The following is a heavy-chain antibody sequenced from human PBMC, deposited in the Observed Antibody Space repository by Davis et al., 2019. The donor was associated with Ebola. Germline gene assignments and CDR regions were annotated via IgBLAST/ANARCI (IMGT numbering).Heavy chain of an antibody. J-gene: IGHJ4*02. CDR1: GFTFSSYG. Sequence: GESLKISCEGSGFTFSSYGMHWVRQAPGKGLEWVASMSYDGSSKYYADSVKGRFTISRDDSKNTLYLQMNSMRVEDTAVYFCARFGSAWSRSYWGQGTLVTVSS. CDR2: MSYDGSSK. CDR3: ARFGSAWSRSY. D-gene: IGHD6-19*01. V-gene: IGHV3-30*03.